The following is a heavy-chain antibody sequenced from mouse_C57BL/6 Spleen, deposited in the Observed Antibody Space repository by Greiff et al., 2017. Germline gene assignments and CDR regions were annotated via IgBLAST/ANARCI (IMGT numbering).Heavy chain of an antibody. V-gene: IGHV1-18*01. Sequence: EVKLMESGPELVKPGASVKIPCKASGYTFTDYNMDWVKQSHGKSLEWIGDINPNNGGTIYNQKFKGKATLTVDKSSSTAYMELRSLTSEDTAVYYCARRRKPDWYFDVWGTGTTVTVSS. CDR2: INPNNGGT. J-gene: IGHJ1*03. CDR1: GYTFTDYN. CDR3: ARRRKPDWYFDV.